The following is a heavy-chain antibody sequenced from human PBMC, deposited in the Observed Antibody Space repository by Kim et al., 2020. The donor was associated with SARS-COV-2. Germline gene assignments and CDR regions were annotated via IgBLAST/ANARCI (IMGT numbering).Heavy chain of an antibody. D-gene: IGHD2-2*01. CDR1: GGSFSGYS. CDR3: ARAPKFQLLFYYYYGMDV. CDR2: INHSGST. J-gene: IGHJ6*02. V-gene: IGHV4-34*01. Sequence: SETLSLTCAVYGGSFSGYSWTWIRQPQGKGMEWIGEINHSGSTKYNPSPKSRVTITVDTSKNQFSLKLSSVTAADTAVYYCARAPKFQLLFYYYYGMDVWGQGTTVTVSS.